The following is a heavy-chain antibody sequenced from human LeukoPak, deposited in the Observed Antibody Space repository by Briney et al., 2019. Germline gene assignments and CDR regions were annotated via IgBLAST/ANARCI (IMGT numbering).Heavy chain of an antibody. CDR2: IKQDGSAK. CDR1: GFSPTTYW. J-gene: IGHJ3*02. Sequence: GGSLRLSCVASGFSPTTYWMSWVRQAPGKGLEWVANIKQDGSAKYYVDSVKGRLTISRDNARNSLYLQMNSLRAEDTAVYYCAKEDLEWLFLNAFDIWGQGTMVTVSS. D-gene: IGHD3-3*01. CDR3: AKEDLEWLFLNAFDI. V-gene: IGHV3-7*01.